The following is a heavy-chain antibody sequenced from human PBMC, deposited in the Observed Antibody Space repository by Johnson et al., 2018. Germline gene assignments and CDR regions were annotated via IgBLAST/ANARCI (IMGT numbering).Heavy chain of an antibody. CDR3: ASGPCNDGRCYPTLFQD. J-gene: IGHJ1*01. CDR2: MNPNSGNT. V-gene: IGHV1-8*01. CDR1: GYTFTSYD. D-gene: IGHD2-15*01. Sequence: QDQLVQAGAEVKKPGASVKVSCKASGYTFTSYDINWVRQATGQGLEWMGWMNPNSGNTGYALSFQGRVTITADKSTSTAYMALSSLRSEDTAMYYCASGPCNDGRCYPTLFQDWGQGTLVTVSS.